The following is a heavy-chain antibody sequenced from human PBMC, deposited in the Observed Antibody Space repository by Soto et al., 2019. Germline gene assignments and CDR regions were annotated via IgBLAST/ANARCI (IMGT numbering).Heavy chain of an antibody. J-gene: IGHJ4*01. Sequence: GASVKVSCKASGYTFTSYDIKWVRQATGQELERMGWMNPNSGNTGYAQKFQGRVTMTRNTSISTAYMELSSLRSEDTAVYYCARSRVTCRSPNCYVAYSFDYWG. CDR2: MNPNSGNT. D-gene: IGHD2-2*01. CDR1: GYTFTSYD. CDR3: ARSRVTCRSPNCYVAYSFDY. V-gene: IGHV1-8*01.